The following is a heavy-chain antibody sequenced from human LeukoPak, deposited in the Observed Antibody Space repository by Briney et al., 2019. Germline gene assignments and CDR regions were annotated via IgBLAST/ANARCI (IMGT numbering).Heavy chain of an antibody. V-gene: IGHV4-34*01. CDR1: GWSFNDHY. D-gene: IGHD2-2*01. CDR3: ARGQVPAARGYNWFDP. Sequence: SETLSLTCAVYGWSFNDHYWNWIRQPPGKGLEWIGEINARGDTNFNPSLKSRVTISVDSSKNQFSLTLRPMIAADTAVYYCARGQVPAARGYNWFDPWGQGTLVTVSS. J-gene: IGHJ5*02. CDR2: INARGDT.